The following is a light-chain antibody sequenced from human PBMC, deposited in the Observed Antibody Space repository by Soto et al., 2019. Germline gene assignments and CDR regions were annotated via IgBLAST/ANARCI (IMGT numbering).Light chain of an antibody. CDR1: SSSIGAGYE. CDR2: GNN. V-gene: IGLV1-40*01. J-gene: IGLJ2*01. Sequence: QSVLTQPPSVSGAPGQRVTISCTGSSSSIGAGYEVHWYQQLPGTAPKLLMYGNNNRPSGVPDRFSGSTSGTSASLAITGLQAADEADYYGQSYDCSLSASVFGGVTQLTVL. CDR3: QSYDCSLSASV.